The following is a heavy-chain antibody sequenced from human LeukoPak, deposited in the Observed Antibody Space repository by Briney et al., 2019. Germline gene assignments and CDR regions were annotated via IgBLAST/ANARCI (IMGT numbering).Heavy chain of an antibody. CDR1: GFTFSNYW. CDR2: INSDGSST. J-gene: IGHJ4*02. Sequence: GSLRLSCAASGFTFSNYWVHWVRQAPGKGLVWVSRINSDGSSTNYADSVKGRFTISRDNAKNTLYLQMNGLRAEDTAVYYCARVAPTVVDYWGQGTLVTVSS. CDR3: ARVAPTVVDY. V-gene: IGHV3-74*01. D-gene: IGHD4-23*01.